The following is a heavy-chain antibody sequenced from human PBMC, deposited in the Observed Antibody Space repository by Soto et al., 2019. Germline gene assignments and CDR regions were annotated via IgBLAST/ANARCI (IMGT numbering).Heavy chain of an antibody. D-gene: IGHD6-6*01. CDR3: AREDSIAARPYFDY. Sequence: PGGSLRLSCAASGFTFSSYAMHWVRQAPGKGLEWVAVISYDGSNKYYADSVKGRFTISRDNSKNTLYLQMNSLRAEDTAVYYCAREDSIAARPYFDYWGQGTLVTVSS. CDR1: GFTFSSYA. J-gene: IGHJ4*02. CDR2: ISYDGSNK. V-gene: IGHV3-30-3*01.